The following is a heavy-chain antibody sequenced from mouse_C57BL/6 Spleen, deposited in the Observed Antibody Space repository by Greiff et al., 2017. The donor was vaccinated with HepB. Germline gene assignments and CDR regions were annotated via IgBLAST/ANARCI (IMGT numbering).Heavy chain of an antibody. J-gene: IGHJ3*01. CDR3: ARSGDYSFAY. Sequence: QVQLQQSGPELVKPGASVKLSCKASGYTFTSYDINWVKQRPGQGLEWIGRIYPRDGSTKYNEKFKGKATLTVDTSSSTSYMDLHSLTSEDSAVYFCARSGDYSFAYWGQGTLVTVSA. CDR2: IYPRDGST. V-gene: IGHV1-85*01. D-gene: IGHD1-1*01. CDR1: GYTFTSYD.